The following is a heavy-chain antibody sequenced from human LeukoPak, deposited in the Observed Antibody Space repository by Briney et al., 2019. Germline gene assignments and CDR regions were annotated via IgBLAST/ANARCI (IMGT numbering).Heavy chain of an antibody. V-gene: IGHV1-2*02. CDR1: GYTFTGYY. D-gene: IGHD1-26*01. CDR3: ARGSSLSGSKLASDF. Sequence: ASVKVSCKASGYTFTGYYIHWVRQAPGQGLEWMGWITPNSGGTNDAQNFQGRVTMTRDTSISTAYMELSRLGSDDTAVYYCARGSSLSGSKLASDFWGQGTMVTVSS. J-gene: IGHJ3*01. CDR2: ITPNSGGT.